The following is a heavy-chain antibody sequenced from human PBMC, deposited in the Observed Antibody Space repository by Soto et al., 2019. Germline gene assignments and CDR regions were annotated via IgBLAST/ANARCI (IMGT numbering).Heavy chain of an antibody. CDR1: GGSISNGNYY. D-gene: IGHD1-1*01. CDR3: AKDGTRRPWFEP. J-gene: IGHJ5*02. Sequence: QVQLQESGPGLVKPSQTLSLTCTVSGGSISNGNYYWTWIRHLPGKGLEWIGNIYYTGSTSYNPVIKSRATTSIETSKNQFSLKLNSLVAADTAMYYCAKDGTRRPWFEPWGPGTQLTVSS. CDR2: IYYTGST. V-gene: IGHV4-31*03.